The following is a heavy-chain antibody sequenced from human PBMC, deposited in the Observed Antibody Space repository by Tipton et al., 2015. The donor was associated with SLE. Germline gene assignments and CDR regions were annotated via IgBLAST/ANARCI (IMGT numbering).Heavy chain of an antibody. J-gene: IGHJ4*02. Sequence: TLSLTCTVSGGSISTNYWSWIRQPPGKGLEWIGYIYYSGSTNYNPSLKSRVTISVDTSKNQFSLKLSSVTAADTAVYYCVGGDPFFFDYWGQGTLVTVSS. CDR2: IYYSGST. V-gene: IGHV4-59*08. D-gene: IGHD2-21*01. CDR1: GGSISTNY. CDR3: VGGDPFFFDY.